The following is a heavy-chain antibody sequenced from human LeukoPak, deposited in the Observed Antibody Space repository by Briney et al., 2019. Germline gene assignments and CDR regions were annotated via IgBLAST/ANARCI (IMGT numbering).Heavy chain of an antibody. CDR2: ISSNGGST. D-gene: IGHD4-23*01. Sequence: GGSLRLSCSASGCTFSSYAMHWVRQAPGKGLEYVSAISSNGGSTYYADSVKGRFTISRDNSKNTLYLQMSSLRAEDTAVYYCVKDLTTVVAGGNYWGQGTLVTVSS. CDR1: GCTFSSYA. J-gene: IGHJ4*02. V-gene: IGHV3-64D*06. CDR3: VKDLTTVVAGGNY.